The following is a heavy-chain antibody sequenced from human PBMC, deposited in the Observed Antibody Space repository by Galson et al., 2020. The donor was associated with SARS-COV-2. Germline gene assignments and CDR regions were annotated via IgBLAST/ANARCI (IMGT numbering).Heavy chain of an antibody. V-gene: IGHV3-23*01. CDR3: AKEEKNREADAFDI. J-gene: IGHJ3*02. D-gene: IGHD1-26*01. Sequence: ESLKISCAASGFTFSNYAMSWVRQAPGKGLEWVSAISGNGDRTHYADSVKGRFTISRDNSKNTLYLQMNGLRAEDTALYYCAKEEKNREADAFDIWGQGTMVTVSS. CDR1: GFTFSNYA. CDR2: ISGNGDRT.